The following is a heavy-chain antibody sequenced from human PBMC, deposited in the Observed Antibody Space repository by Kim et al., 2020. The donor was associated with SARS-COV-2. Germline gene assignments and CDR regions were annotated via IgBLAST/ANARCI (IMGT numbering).Heavy chain of an antibody. D-gene: IGHD3-10*01. CDR1: GFTFSSYG. CDR3: AKDSLLWFGELLYGMDV. Sequence: GGSLRLSCAASGFTFSSYGMHWVRQAPGKGLEWVAVIWYDGSNKYYADSVKGRFTISRDNSKNTLYLQMNSLRAEDTAVYYCAKDSLLWFGELLYGMDVWGQGTTVTVSS. J-gene: IGHJ6*02. CDR2: IWYDGSNK. V-gene: IGHV3-33*06.